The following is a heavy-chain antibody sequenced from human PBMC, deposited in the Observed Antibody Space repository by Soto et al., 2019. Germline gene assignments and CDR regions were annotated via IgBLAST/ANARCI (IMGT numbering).Heavy chain of an antibody. CDR1: GGSFSGYY. D-gene: IGHD6-25*01. J-gene: IGHJ6*02. V-gene: IGHV4-34*01. CDR2: INHSGST. CDR3: ARLAALDV. Sequence: QVQLQQWGAGLLKPSETLSLTCAVYGGSFSGYYWSWIRQPPGKGLEWIGEINHSGSTNYNPSLKRRGTISVATSKNQFSLKLSSVTAADTAVYYCARLAALDVWGQGTTVTVSS.